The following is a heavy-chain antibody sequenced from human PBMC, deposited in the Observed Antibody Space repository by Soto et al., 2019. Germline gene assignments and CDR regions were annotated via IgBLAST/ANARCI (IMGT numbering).Heavy chain of an antibody. V-gene: IGHV1-69*01. CDR1: GGTFSSYA. Sequence: QVQLVQSGAEVKKPGSSVKVSCKASGGTFSSYAISWVRQAPGQGLEWMGGIIPIFGTANYAQKFQGRVTITADESTSTADMELSSLRSEDTAVYYCASYSIAVAGTPTTFDYWGQGTLVTVSS. CDR3: ASYSIAVAGTPTTFDY. CDR2: IIPIFGTA. D-gene: IGHD6-19*01. J-gene: IGHJ4*02.